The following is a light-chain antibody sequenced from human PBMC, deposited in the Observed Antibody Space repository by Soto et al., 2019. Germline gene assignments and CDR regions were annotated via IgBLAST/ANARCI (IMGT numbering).Light chain of an antibody. Sequence: QSVLTQPPSASGSPGQSVTISCTGTSSDVGGYNYVYWYQQHPGKAPKLIIYEVTKRPSGVPDRFSGSKSGTTASLTVSGLLAEDEADYYCSSHAGIINVVFGGGTKLTVL. CDR1: SSDVGGYNY. CDR3: SSHAGIINVV. V-gene: IGLV2-8*01. J-gene: IGLJ3*02. CDR2: EVT.